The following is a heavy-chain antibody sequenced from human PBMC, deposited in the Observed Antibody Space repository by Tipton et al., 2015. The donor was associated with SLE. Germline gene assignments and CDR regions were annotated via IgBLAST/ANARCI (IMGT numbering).Heavy chain of an antibody. D-gene: IGHD3-16*01. J-gene: IGHJ3*02. CDR2: FHYSGST. CDR3: AGRVGVLDAFDI. Sequence: TLSLTCTVSGGSISGYYWSWIRRPPGKGLEWIGYFHYSGSTNYSPSLKSRVTISVDTSKNQFSLKLSYVTAADTAVYYCAGRVGVLDAFDIWGQGTMVTVSS. V-gene: IGHV4-59*08. CDR1: GGSISGYY.